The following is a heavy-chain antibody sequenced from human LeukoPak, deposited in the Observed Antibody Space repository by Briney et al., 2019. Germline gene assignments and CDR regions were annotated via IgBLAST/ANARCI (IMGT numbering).Heavy chain of an antibody. Sequence: ASVKVSCKASGYTFTSYDINWVRQATGQGLEWMGWMNPNSGNTGYAQKFQGRVTMTRNTSISTAYMELSSLRSEDTAVYYCARAPYQYCSGGSCPPNYYYYHMDVWGKGTTVTISS. D-gene: IGHD2-15*01. CDR1: GYTFTSYD. J-gene: IGHJ6*03. CDR3: ARAPYQYCSGGSCPPNYYYYHMDV. CDR2: MNPNSGNT. V-gene: IGHV1-8*01.